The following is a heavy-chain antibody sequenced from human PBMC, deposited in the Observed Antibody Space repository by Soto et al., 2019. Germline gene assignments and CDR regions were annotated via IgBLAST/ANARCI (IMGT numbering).Heavy chain of an antibody. J-gene: IGHJ1*01. CDR3: ARARTYYDSSGYYNPYYFQH. D-gene: IGHD3-22*01. CDR1: GGTFSSYA. Sequence: QVQLVQSGAEVKKPGSSVKVSCKASGGTFSSYAISWVRQAPGQGLEWMGGITPIFGTANYAQKFQGRVTITADESTSTAYMELSSLRSEDTAVYYSARARTYYDSSGYYNPYYFQHWGQGTLVTVSS. CDR2: ITPIFGTA. V-gene: IGHV1-69*01.